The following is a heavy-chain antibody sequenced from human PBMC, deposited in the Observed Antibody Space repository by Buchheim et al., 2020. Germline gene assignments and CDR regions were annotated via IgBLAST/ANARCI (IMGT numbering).Heavy chain of an antibody. CDR3: AKRQVVPSSVYYFDY. Sequence: EVQLLESGGGVVQPGGSLRLSCAASGFTFTNYGMSWVRQAPGKGLEWVSTIAGGGSTFYADSVKGRVTISRDNLKDTLYLQMNSLRAEDTAVYYCAKRQVVPSSVYYFDYWGQGTL. J-gene: IGHJ4*02. CDR2: IAGGGST. V-gene: IGHV3-23*01. CDR1: GFTFTNYG. D-gene: IGHD2-2*01.